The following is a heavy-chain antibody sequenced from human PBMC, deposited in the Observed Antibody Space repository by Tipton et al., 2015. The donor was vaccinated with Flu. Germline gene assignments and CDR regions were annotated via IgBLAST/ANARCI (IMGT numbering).Heavy chain of an antibody. Sequence: SGFTFSNYWMSWVRQAPGKGLEWVGNIKQDGSEKYYVDSVKGRFTISRDNAKNSLYLQMNSLRAEDTAVYYCARGGGGPSDYWGQGILVIVSS. CDR1: GFTFSNYW. D-gene: IGHD4-23*01. CDR3: ARGGGGPSDY. V-gene: IGHV3-7*01. CDR2: IKQDGSEK. J-gene: IGHJ4*02.